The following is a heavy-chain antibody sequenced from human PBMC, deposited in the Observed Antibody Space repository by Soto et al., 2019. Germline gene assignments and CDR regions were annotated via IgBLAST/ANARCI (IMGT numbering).Heavy chain of an antibody. CDR2: INPNSGGT. V-gene: IGHV1-2*04. CDR1: GYTFTGYY. J-gene: IGHJ4*02. Sequence: ASVKGDCKTSGYTFTGYYMRWVRQATGQGLEWMGWINPNSGGTNYAQKFQGWVTMTRDTSISTAYMELSRLRSDDTAVYYCARGIMITFGGPRPYSFDYWGQGTLVTVSS. D-gene: IGHD3-16*01. CDR3: ARGIMITFGGPRPYSFDY.